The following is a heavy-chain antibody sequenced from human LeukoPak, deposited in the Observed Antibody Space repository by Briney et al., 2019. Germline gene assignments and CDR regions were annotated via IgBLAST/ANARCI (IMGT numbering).Heavy chain of an antibody. V-gene: IGHV4-59*01. J-gene: IGHJ3*02. CDR3: ARGSPGRWLQFGAFDI. Sequence: SETLSLTCTVSGASISSYYWSWIRQPPGKGLEWIGYIYYSGSTNYNPSLKGRVTISVDTSKNQFSLKLSSVTAADTAVYYCARGSPGRWLQFGAFDIWGQGTEVTVSS. CDR1: GASISSYY. CDR2: IYYSGST. D-gene: IGHD5-24*01.